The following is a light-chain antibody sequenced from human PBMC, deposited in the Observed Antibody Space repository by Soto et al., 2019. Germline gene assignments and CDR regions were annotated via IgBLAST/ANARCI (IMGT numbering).Light chain of an antibody. CDR2: DAS. Sequence: DIQMTQSPSTLSAFVGDRVTITCRASQSISTWLAWYQQKPGKAPKLLIYDASSLESGVPSRLSGSGSGTEFTLTCSSLQPEDFASYYCQQYNSYATFGQGTKVDIK. V-gene: IGKV1-5*01. CDR3: QQYNSYAT. CDR1: QSISTW. J-gene: IGKJ1*01.